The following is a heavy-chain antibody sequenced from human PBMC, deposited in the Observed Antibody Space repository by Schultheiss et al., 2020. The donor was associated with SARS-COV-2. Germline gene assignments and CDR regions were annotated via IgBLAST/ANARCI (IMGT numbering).Heavy chain of an antibody. Sequence: GSLRLSCAVYGGSFSGYYWSWIRQPPGKGLEWIGEINHSGSTNYNPSLKSRVTISVDTSKNQFSLKLSSVTAADTAVYYCARVAVAGVDYWGQGTLVTVSS. CDR2: INHSGST. CDR1: GGSFSGYY. J-gene: IGHJ4*02. CDR3: ARVAVAGVDY. D-gene: IGHD6-19*01. V-gene: IGHV4-34*01.